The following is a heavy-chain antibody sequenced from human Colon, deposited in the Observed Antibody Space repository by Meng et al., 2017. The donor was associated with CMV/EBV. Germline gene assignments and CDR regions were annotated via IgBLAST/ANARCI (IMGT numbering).Heavy chain of an antibody. CDR1: GFTFSSYW. CDR2: INWNGESI. CDR3: ARDRGTRLTSGGYYYYYGMDV. Sequence: GGSLRLSCAASGFTFSSYWMSWVRQAPGKGLEWVSGINWNGESIGYAEFVKGRFTVSRDNAGKSLFLQMNSLRAEDTAVYYCARDRGTRLTSGGYYYYYGMDVWGQGTTVTVSS. J-gene: IGHJ6*02. D-gene: IGHD3-16*01. V-gene: IGHV3-20*04.